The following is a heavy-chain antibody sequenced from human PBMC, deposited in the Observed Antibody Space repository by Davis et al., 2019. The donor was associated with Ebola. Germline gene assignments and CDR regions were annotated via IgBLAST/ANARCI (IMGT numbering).Heavy chain of an antibody. Sequence: VKVSCTASGYTFNTYYMHWLRQAPGEGLEWMGVINPSSGSTSYSQRPQGRVTMTSDTSPSTVNMELTSLRSEDTAVYYCARDMTRAVDFWSGFYFFDSWDQGTLVIVSS. V-gene: IGHV1-46*02. CDR3: ARDMTRAVDFWSGFYFFDS. D-gene: IGHD3-3*01. CDR1: GYTFNTYY. CDR2: INPSSGST. J-gene: IGHJ4*02.